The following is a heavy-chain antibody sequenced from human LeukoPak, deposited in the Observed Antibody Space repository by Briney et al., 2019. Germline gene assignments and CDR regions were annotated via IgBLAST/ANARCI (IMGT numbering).Heavy chain of an antibody. J-gene: IGHJ1*01. CDR1: GFTFSSYA. D-gene: IGHD6-13*01. Sequence: GGSLRLSCAASGFTFSSYAMSWVRQAPGKGLEWVSAISGSGGSTYYADSVKGRFSISRDNPKNTLYLQMHSLRAEDTAIYYCARDIAPASEGYFQYWGQGTLVTVSS. CDR2: ISGSGGST. CDR3: ARDIAPASEGYFQY. V-gene: IGHV3-23*01.